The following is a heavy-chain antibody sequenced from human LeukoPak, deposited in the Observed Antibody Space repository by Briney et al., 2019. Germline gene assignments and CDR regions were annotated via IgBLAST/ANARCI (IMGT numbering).Heavy chain of an antibody. CDR3: AKVRVVGDYNWFFDL. J-gene: IGHJ2*01. V-gene: IGHV3-23*01. D-gene: IGHD4-17*01. CDR2: VVGSGAST. Sequence: GGSLRLSCAASGFTFSSYAMSWVRQAPGKGLEGVSAVVGSGASTYYAASVKGRFTISRDNSKNTLHLQMNSLGAEDTAIYHCAKVRVVGDYNWFFDLWGRGALVTVSS. CDR1: GFTFSSYA.